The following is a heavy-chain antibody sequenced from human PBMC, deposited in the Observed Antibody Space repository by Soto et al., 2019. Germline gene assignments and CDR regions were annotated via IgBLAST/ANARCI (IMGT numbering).Heavy chain of an antibody. J-gene: IGHJ5*02. CDR2: MNPNSGNT. CDR3: ARGRGGYCSSTGCPRLEVNWFDP. Sequence: QVQLVQSGAEVKKPGASVKVSCKASGYTFTSYDINWVRQATGQGLEWMGWMNPNSGNTGYVQKVQGRVTMTRNTSISTAYMELSSLRSEDTAVYYCARGRGGYCSSTGCPRLEVNWFDPWGQGTLVTVSS. CDR1: GYTFTSYD. D-gene: IGHD2-2*01. V-gene: IGHV1-8*01.